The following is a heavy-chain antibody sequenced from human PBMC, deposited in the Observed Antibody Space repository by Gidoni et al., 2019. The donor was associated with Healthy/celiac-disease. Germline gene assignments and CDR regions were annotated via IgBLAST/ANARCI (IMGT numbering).Heavy chain of an antibody. CDR3: ARGGLWPYYYYYGMDV. J-gene: IGHJ6*02. D-gene: IGHD5-18*01. CDR1: GFTFSSYW. V-gene: IGHV3-74*01. Sequence: AASGFTFSSYWMHWVRQAPGKGLVWVSRINSDGSSTSYADSVKGRFTISRDNAKNTLYLQMNSLRAEDTAVYYCARGGLWPYYYYYGMDVWGQGTTVTVSS. CDR2: INSDGSST.